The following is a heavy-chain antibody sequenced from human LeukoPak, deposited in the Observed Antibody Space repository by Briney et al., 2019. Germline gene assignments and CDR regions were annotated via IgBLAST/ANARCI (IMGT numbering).Heavy chain of an antibody. D-gene: IGHD5-24*01. V-gene: IGHV1-46*01. CDR2: INPSGGST. CDR1: GYTFTSYY. Sequence: GTSVKASCKASGYTFTSYYMHWVRQAPGQGLEWMGIINPSGGSTSYAQKFQGRVTMTRDTSTSTVYMDLSSLRSDDTAVYYCARVKSRDGYNPHRLNYYYGMDVWGQGTTVTVSS. CDR3: ARVKSRDGYNPHRLNYYYGMDV. J-gene: IGHJ6*02.